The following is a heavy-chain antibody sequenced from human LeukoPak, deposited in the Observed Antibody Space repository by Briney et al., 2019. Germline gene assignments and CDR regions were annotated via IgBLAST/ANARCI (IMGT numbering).Heavy chain of an antibody. CDR2: VYYSGRP. V-gene: IGHV4-39*01. CDR3: ARSVSTWSQTTTYYSCYLDV. J-gene: IGHJ6*03. CDR1: GISISRPRFS. Sequence: PPGSPSLSLAMSGISISRPRFSSNSVRQSPGNGLEWGLTVYYSGRPNYSPTFTNRVPISVATSKTQFSLTLTSVSAADTAFYFCARSVSTWSQTTTYYSCYLDVWGKGTPVTVSS. D-gene: IGHD2-2*01.